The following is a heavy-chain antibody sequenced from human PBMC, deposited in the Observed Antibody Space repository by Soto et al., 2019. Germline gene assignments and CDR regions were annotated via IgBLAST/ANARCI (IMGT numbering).Heavy chain of an antibody. D-gene: IGHD5-18*01. CDR2: ISSSGSTI. CDR1: GFTFSDYY. CDR3: ARDFPGPNVDTYSRSKTYYYYMDV. J-gene: IGHJ6*03. V-gene: IGHV3-11*01. Sequence: GGSLRLSCAASGFTFSDYYMSWIRQAPGKGLEWVSYISSSGSTIYYADSVKGRFTISRDNAKNSLYLQMNSLRAEDTAVYYCARDFPGPNVDTYSRSKTYYYYMDVWGKGTTVTVSS.